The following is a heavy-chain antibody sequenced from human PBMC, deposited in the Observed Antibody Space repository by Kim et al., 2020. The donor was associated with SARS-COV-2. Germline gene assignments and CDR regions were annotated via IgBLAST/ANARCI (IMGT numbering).Heavy chain of an antibody. CDR2: IWYDGSNK. CDR1: GFTFSSYG. CDR3: ARDFRFGEFDFDY. J-gene: IGHJ4*02. V-gene: IGHV3-33*01. D-gene: IGHD3-10*01. Sequence: GGSLRLSCAASGFTFSSYGMHWVRQAPGKGLEWVAVIWYDGSNKYYADSVKGRFTISRDNSKNTLYLQMNSLRAEDTAVYHCARDFRFGEFDFDYWGQGTLVTVSS.